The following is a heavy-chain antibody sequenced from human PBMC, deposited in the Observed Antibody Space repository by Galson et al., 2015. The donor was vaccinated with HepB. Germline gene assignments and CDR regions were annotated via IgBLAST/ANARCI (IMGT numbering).Heavy chain of an antibody. J-gene: IGHJ4*02. CDR2: ISSSSSYI. Sequence: SLRLSCAASGFTFSSYSMNWVRQAPGKGLEWVSSISSSSSYIYYADSVKGRFTISRDNAKNSLYLQMNSLRAEDTAVYYCARAHSGYDIHFDYWGQGTLVTVSS. V-gene: IGHV3-21*01. CDR3: ARAHSGYDIHFDY. D-gene: IGHD5-12*01. CDR1: GFTFSSYS.